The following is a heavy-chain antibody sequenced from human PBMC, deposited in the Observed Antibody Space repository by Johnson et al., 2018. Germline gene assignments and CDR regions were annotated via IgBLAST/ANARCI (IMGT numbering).Heavy chain of an antibody. CDR3: ARVNGHDFWSGYYSPYYYYGMDV. J-gene: IGHJ6*02. CDR1: GFTFSSCG. Sequence: QVQLVQSGGGVVQPGRSLRLSCAASGFTFSSCGMHWVRQAPGKGLEWVAVISYDGSHTYYADSVNGRFTIYRDTSKTTLYLQMNSLSAEDTAVYYWARVNGHDFWSGYYSPYYYYGMDVWGQGTTVTVSS. CDR2: ISYDGSHT. V-gene: IGHV3-30*03. D-gene: IGHD3-3*01.